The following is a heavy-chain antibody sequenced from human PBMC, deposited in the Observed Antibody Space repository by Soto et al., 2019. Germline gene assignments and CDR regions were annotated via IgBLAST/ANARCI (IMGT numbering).Heavy chain of an antibody. CDR2: IIPIFGTA. D-gene: IGHD5-12*01. J-gene: IGHJ3*02. V-gene: IGHV1-69*12. CDR1: GGTFSSYA. CDR3: ARGGRRDGYNYEGAFDI. Sequence: QVQLVQSGAEVKKPGSSVKVSCKASGGTFSSYAISWVRQAPGQGLEWMGGIIPIFGTANYAQKFQGRVTITADEATSTAYMELSSLRSEDTAVYYCARGGRRDGYNYEGAFDIWGQGTMVTVSS.